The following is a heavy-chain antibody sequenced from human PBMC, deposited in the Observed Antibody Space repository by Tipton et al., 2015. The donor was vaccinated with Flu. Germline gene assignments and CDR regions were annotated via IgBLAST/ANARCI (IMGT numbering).Heavy chain of an antibody. J-gene: IGHJ6*04. Sequence: QLVQSGAEVKKPGASVKVSCKASGYTFTSYYMHWVRQAPGQGLEWMGIVNPSGGSTSYAQKFQGRVTMTTDTSTSTAYMELRSLRSDDTAVYYCARVAGSYYGMDVWGKGTTVTVSS. CDR3: ARVAGSYYGMDV. CDR2: VNPSGGST. CDR1: GYTFTSYY. V-gene: IGHV1-46*01. D-gene: IGHD3-10*01.